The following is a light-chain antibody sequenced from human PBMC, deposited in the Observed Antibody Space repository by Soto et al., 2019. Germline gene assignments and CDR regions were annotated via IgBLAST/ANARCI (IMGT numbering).Light chain of an antibody. Sequence: EIVMTQSPLSLPVTPGEPASISCRSSQSLLHTQGNNFFDWYLQRPGQSPQLLIYWGSNRASGVPDRFSGSGAGTDCILKISRVEAEDVGVYYCLQALQTPYTFGQGTKREI. CDR1: QSLLHTQGNNF. CDR2: WGS. CDR3: LQALQTPYT. J-gene: IGKJ2*01. V-gene: IGKV2-28*01.